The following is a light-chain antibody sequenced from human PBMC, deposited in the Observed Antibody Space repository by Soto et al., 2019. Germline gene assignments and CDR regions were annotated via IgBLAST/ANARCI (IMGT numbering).Light chain of an antibody. CDR3: QTWGTGIRV. V-gene: IGLV4-69*01. CDR2: LNSDGSH. J-gene: IGLJ1*01. Sequence: QSVLTQSPSASASLGASVKLTCTLSSGHNNYAIAWHQQQPEKGPRYLMKLNSDGSHNKGDGIPDRFSGSSSGTERYLTISSLQSEDEADYYCQTWGTGIRVFGTGTKLTVL. CDR1: SGHNNYA.